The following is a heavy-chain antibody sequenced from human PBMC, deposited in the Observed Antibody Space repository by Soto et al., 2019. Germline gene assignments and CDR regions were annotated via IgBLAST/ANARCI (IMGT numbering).Heavy chain of an antibody. Sequence: GGSLRLSCAASGFTFSSYGMHWVRQAPGKGLEWVAVISYDGSNKYYADSVKGRFTISRDNSKNTLYLQMNGLRAEDTAVYYCARRQDWNYENWFDPWGQGTLVTVSS. CDR3: ARRQDWNYENWFDP. V-gene: IGHV3-30*03. CDR2: ISYDGSNK. D-gene: IGHD1-7*01. CDR1: GFTFSSYG. J-gene: IGHJ5*02.